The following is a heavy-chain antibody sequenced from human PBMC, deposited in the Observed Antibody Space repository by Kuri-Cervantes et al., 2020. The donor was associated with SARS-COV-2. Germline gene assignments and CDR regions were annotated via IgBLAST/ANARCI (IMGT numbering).Heavy chain of an antibody. J-gene: IGHJ6*03. CDR1: GYTFSTYD. V-gene: IGHV1-18*01. D-gene: IGHD3-10*01. Sequence: ASVKVSCKASGYTFSTYDINWVRQAPGQGLEWMGWISAYNGNTNYAQKLQGRVTMTTDTSTSTAYMELRSLRSDDTAVYYCARGGLLWFGELSDYYYYMDVWGKGTTVTVSS. CDR2: ISAYNGNT. CDR3: ARGGLLWFGELSDYYYYMDV.